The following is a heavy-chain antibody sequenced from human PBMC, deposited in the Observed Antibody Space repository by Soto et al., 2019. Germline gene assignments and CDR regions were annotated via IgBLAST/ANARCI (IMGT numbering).Heavy chain of an antibody. J-gene: IGHJ3*02. V-gene: IGHV4-39*01. CDR1: GGSISSSIYY. Sequence: SETLCLTCTVSGGSISSSIYYWGCIRQPPGKGLEWIGSIYYSGSTYYNPSLKSRVTISVDTSKNQFSLKLSSVTAADTAVYYCEVAVAGYPSVAFDIWGQGTMVTVSS. D-gene: IGHD6-19*01. CDR3: EVAVAGYPSVAFDI. CDR2: IYYSGST.